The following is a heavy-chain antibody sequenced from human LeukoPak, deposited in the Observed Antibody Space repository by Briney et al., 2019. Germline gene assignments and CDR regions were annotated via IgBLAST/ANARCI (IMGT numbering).Heavy chain of an antibody. CDR2: ISSSSSTI. Sequence: GGSLRLSCAASGFTFSSYSMNWVRQAPGKGLEWVSYISSSSSTIYYADSVKGRFTISRDNSENTVYLQMNSVRAEDTAVYYCARGSGYSHWGQGTLVTVSS. D-gene: IGHD3-3*01. V-gene: IGHV3-48*01. CDR3: ARGSGYSH. CDR1: GFTFSSYS. J-gene: IGHJ4*02.